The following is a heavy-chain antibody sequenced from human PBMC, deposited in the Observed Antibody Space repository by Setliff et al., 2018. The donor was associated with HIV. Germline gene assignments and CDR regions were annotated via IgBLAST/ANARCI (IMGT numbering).Heavy chain of an antibody. CDR3: GNKGGQV. J-gene: IGHJ1*01. Sequence: PGGSLRLSCVASGFTFKTFDMHWVRQAPGKGLEWVSLLWRDEVGEYYADSVKGRFSISRDRSRNTVSLQMSSLRVEDTAMYYCGNKGGQVWGPGTQVTVSS. V-gene: IGHV3-33*08. CDR1: GFTFKTFD. D-gene: IGHD3-16*01. CDR2: LWRDEVGE.